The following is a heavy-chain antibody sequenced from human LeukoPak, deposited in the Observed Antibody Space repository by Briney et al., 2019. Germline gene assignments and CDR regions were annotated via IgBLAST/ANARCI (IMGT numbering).Heavy chain of an antibody. CDR2: IIPILGIA. CDR3: AKGMVRGVIKRDWFDP. D-gene: IGHD3-10*01. J-gene: IGHJ5*02. CDR1: GGTFSCYA. Sequence: SVKGSCKASGGTFSCYAISWVRQAPGQGLEWMGRIIPILGIANYAQKFQGRVTITADKSTSTAYMELSSLRSEDTAVYYCAKGMVRGVIKRDWFDPWGQGTLVTVSS. V-gene: IGHV1-69*04.